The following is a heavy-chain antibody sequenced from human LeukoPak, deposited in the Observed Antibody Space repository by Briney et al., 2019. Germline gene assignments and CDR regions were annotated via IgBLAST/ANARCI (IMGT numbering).Heavy chain of an antibody. CDR3: ARGRSTDCYDSRLH. CDR2: ISYDGSNK. CDR1: GFTFSSYA. D-gene: IGHD3-22*01. J-gene: IGHJ4*02. Sequence: GGSLRLSCAASGFTFSSYAMHWVRQAPGKGLEWVAVISYDGSNKYYADSVKGRFTISRDNSKNTLFLQMNNLRAEDTAVYYCARGRSTDCYDSRLHWGQGTLVTVAS. V-gene: IGHV3-30*04.